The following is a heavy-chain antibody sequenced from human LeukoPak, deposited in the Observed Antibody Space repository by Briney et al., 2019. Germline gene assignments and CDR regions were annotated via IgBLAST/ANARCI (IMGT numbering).Heavy chain of an antibody. D-gene: IGHD2-15*01. CDR3: ARELPFDY. CDR2: IKSDGSRT. V-gene: IGHV3-74*01. J-gene: IGHJ4*02. Sequence: GGSLRLSCAASGFTFSNYWMHWVRQAPGKGLVWVSSIKSDGSRTDYADSVKGRFTISRDNAKNTLYLQMNSLRAEDTAVYYCARELPFDYWGQGTLVTVSS. CDR1: GFTFSNYW.